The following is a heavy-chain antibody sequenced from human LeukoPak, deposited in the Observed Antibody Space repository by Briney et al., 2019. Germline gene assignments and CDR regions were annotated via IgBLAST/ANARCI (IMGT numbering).Heavy chain of an antibody. CDR2: IRSKANSYAT. J-gene: IGHJ4*02. CDR1: GFTFSGSA. D-gene: IGHD5-24*01. Sequence: PGGSLRLSCAASGFTFSGSAMHWVRQASGKGLEWVGRIRSKANSYATAYAASVKGRFTISRDDSKNTAYLQMDSLKTEDTAVYYCATEGYNYRYFDYWGQGTLVTVSS. CDR3: ATEGYNYRYFDY. V-gene: IGHV3-73*01.